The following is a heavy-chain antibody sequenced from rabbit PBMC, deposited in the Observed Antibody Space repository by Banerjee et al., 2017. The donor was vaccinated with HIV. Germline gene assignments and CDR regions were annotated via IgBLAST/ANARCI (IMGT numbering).Heavy chain of an antibody. CDR2: INTSSGNT. J-gene: IGHJ5*01. D-gene: IGHD4-2*01. CDR1: GFSFTNKYV. CDR3: ARDSSAAAGGLDCLDL. V-gene: IGHV1S45*01. Sequence: QEQLEESGGDLVKPEGSLTLTCTASGFSFTNKYVMCWVRQAPGKGLEWIACINTSSGNTVYANWAKGRFTISKTSSTTVTLQMTSLTAADTATYFCARDSSAAAGGLDCLDLWGQGTLVTVS.